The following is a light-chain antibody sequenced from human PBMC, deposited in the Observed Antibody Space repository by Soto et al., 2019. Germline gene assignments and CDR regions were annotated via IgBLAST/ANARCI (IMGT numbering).Light chain of an antibody. J-gene: IGLJ1*01. CDR2: SNN. CDR3: SAWDGSLNGYV. Sequence: QSVLTQPPSASGTPGQRVTISCSGSDSNIGRHSVNWYQQRPGTAPKVLIYSNNQRPSGVPGRFSGSKSGTSASLAISGLQSEDEAEYYCSAWDGSLNGYVFGTGTKLTVL. CDR1: DSNIGRHS. V-gene: IGLV1-44*01.